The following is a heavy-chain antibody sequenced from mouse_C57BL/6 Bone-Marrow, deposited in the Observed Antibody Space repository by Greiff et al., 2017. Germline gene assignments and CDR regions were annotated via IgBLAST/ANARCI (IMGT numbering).Heavy chain of an antibody. J-gene: IGHJ4*01. Sequence: VKLQESGPGLVAPSQSLSITCTVSGFSLTSYGVDWVRQSPGKGLEWRGVIWGVGSTNYNSALKSRLSISKDNSKSQVFLKMNSLQTDDTAMYDCATYYYGSFYAMDYWGQGTAVTVSS. CDR1: GFSLTSYG. V-gene: IGHV2-6*01. D-gene: IGHD1-1*01. CDR3: ATYYYGSFYAMDY. CDR2: IWGVGST.